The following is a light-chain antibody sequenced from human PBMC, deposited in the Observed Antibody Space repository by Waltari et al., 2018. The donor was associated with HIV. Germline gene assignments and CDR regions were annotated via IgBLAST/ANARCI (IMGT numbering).Light chain of an antibody. Sequence: QSVLTQPPSASGTPGQRVTISCSGSSSNIGSKTVNWYQQLPGTAPKLLIYNNNQRPSGVPDRFSGSKSGTSASLAISGLQSEDEADYYCAAWDDSVNGWVFGGGTKLTV. V-gene: IGLV1-44*01. CDR3: AAWDDSVNGWV. J-gene: IGLJ3*02. CDR1: SSNIGSKT. CDR2: NNN.